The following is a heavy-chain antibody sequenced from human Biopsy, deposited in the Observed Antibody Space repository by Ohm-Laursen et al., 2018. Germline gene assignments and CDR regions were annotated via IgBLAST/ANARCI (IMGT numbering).Heavy chain of an antibody. CDR2: IWYDGSNK. CDR1: GFTFSIYG. J-gene: IGHJ4*02. Sequence: SLRLSCTASGFTFSIYGMHWVRQAPGKGLEWVAVIWYDGSNKYYADSVKGRFTISRDDPKNTLYLQMNSLRAEDTAVYYCAREGDDSSGYTPHYFDYWGQGTLVTVSS. CDR3: AREGDDSSGYTPHYFDY. V-gene: IGHV3-33*01. D-gene: IGHD3-22*01.